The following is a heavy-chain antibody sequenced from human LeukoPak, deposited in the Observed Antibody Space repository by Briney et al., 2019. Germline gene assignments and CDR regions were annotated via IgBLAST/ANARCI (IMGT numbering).Heavy chain of an antibody. CDR1: GYTFTSYG. V-gene: IGHV1-69*04. CDR3: ARHPTYFDWFAD. J-gene: IGHJ4*02. Sequence: ASVKVSCKASGYTFTSYGISWVRQAPGQGLEWMGRIIPVLTATYAPLFEDRLTITADKSTSTAYMELSSLESEDTAVYYCARHPTYFDWFADWGQGTLVTVSS. CDR2: IIPVLTA. D-gene: IGHD3-9*01.